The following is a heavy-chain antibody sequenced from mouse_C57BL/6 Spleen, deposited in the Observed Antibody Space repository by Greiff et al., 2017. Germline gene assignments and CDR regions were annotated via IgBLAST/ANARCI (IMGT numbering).Heavy chain of an antibody. CDR3: ARPYYGSSRWYFDV. V-gene: IGHV1-50*01. CDR1: GYTFTSYW. Sequence: QVQLQQPGAELVKPGASVKLSCKASGYTFTSYWMQWVKQRPGQGLEWIGEIDPSDSYTHYNQKFKGKATLTVDTSSSTAYMQLSSLTSEDSAVYYCARPYYGSSRWYFDVWGRGTTVTVSS. J-gene: IGHJ1*03. CDR2: IDPSDSYT. D-gene: IGHD1-1*01.